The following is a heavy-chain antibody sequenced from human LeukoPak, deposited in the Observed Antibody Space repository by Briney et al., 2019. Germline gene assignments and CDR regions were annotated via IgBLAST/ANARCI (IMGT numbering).Heavy chain of an antibody. D-gene: IGHD2-2*01. CDR3: ARAEVPAAIKSGAFDI. Sequence: PGGSLRLSCVASGFTFNYHCMNWVRQAPGKGLEWLSSISSTSVYTSYADSVKGRFTISRDNARNSLYLQMNSLRAEDTAVYYCARAEVPAAIKSGAFDIWGQGTMVTVSS. V-gene: IGHV3-21*01. CDR2: ISSTSVYT. J-gene: IGHJ3*02. CDR1: GFTFNYHC.